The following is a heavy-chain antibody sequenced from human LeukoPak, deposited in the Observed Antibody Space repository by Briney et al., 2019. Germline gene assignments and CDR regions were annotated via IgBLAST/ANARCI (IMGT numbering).Heavy chain of an antibody. CDR2: IIPIFGIA. CDR3: ARLGCSSTSCYTDYYYYGMDV. J-gene: IGHJ6*02. V-gene: IGHV1-69*04. D-gene: IGHD2-2*02. CDR1: GGTFSSYA. Sequence: SVKVSCKASGGTFSSYAISWVRQAPEQGLEWMGRIIPIFGIANYAQKFQGRVTITADKSTSTAYMELSSLRSEDTAVYYCARLGCSSTSCYTDYYYYGMDVWGQGTTVTVSS.